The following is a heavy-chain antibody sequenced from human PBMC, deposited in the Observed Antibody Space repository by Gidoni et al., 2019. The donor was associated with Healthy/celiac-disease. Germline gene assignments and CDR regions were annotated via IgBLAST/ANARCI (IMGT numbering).Heavy chain of an antibody. CDR2: IYTSGST. CDR1: GGAISSGSYY. V-gene: IGHV4-61*02. D-gene: IGHD3-10*01. J-gene: IGHJ4*02. CDR3: ARDRGKMAYFDY. Sequence: QVQQQESGPGRVKPSQTPSLTGTVSGGAISSGSYYWSWIRQPAGKGLEWIGRIYTSGSTNSNPSLKSRVTISVDTSKNQFSLKLSSVTAADTAVYYCARDRGKMAYFDYWGQGTLVTVSS.